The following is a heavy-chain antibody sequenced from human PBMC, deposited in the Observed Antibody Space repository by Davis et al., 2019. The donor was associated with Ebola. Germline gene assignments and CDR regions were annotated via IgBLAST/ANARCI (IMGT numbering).Heavy chain of an antibody. CDR2: INHSGST. V-gene: IGHV4-34*01. CDR3: ARRSNSPFDY. Sequence: MPSETLSLTCAVYGGSFSRYYWSRIRQPPGKGLEWIGEINHSGSTNYNPSLKSRVTISVDTSKKQFSLKLSSVTAADTAVYYCARRSNSPFDYWDQGTLVTVSS. CDR1: GGSFSRYY. D-gene: IGHD6-6*01. J-gene: IGHJ4*02.